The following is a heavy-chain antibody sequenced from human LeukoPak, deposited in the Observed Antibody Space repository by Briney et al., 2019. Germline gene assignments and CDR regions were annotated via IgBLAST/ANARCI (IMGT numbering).Heavy chain of an antibody. D-gene: IGHD6-6*01. V-gene: IGHV6-1*01. Sequence: TSQTLSLTCGISGDSVSSYDATWNWVRQSPSRGLEWLGRTYYRSKWGNDYAVPVKSRITIDPDTSKNQFSLHLNSVTPEDTAVYYCARVSSRAFDVWGQGTMVTVSP. CDR3: ARVSSRAFDV. J-gene: IGHJ3*01. CDR2: TYYRSKWGN. CDR1: GDSVSSYDAT.